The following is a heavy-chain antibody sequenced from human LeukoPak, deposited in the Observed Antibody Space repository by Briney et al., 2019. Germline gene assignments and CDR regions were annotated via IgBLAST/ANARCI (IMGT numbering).Heavy chain of an antibody. Sequence: PGGSLRLSCAASGFTFSTYWMSWVRQAPGKGLEWVANIKQDGSEKYYVDSVKGRFTISRDNAKNSLYLQMNSLRAEDTAVYYCARDKERHSSSWYDSWGQGTLVTVSS. CDR3: ARDKERHSSSWYDS. D-gene: IGHD6-13*01. V-gene: IGHV3-7*01. J-gene: IGHJ5*01. CDR2: IKQDGSEK. CDR1: GFTFSTYW.